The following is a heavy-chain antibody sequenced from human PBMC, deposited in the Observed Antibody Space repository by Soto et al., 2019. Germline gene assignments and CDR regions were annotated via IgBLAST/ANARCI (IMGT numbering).Heavy chain of an antibody. CDR3: ATEELCGADCYFFKH. D-gene: IGHD2-21*02. CDR1: GFNLRNYE. V-gene: IGHV3-48*03. CDR2: ISGSNNNI. J-gene: IGHJ4*02. Sequence: QAGGSLRLSCAVSGFNLRNYEMNWVRQVPGKGLEWISKISGSNNNIYYADSVQGRFTISRDNANNVLFLQMNSLRAEDTATYHCATEELCGADCYFFKHWGQGTLVTVSS.